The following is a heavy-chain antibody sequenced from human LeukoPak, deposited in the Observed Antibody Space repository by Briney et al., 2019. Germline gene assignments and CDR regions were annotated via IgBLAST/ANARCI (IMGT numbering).Heavy chain of an antibody. CDR2: IYYSGRT. J-gene: IGHJ5*02. V-gene: IGHV4-39*01. CDR1: GGSISSSSYY. CDR3: ARRGPDYSSGWYSSCWLDP. D-gene: IGHD6-19*01. Sequence: PAETLSLTCTVSGGSISSSSYYWGWLRQPPGKGREWLGSIYYSGRTYYNPSLKSRVTISVDTSKNQFSLKLSSVTAADTAVYYCARRGPDYSSGWYSSCWLDPWGQGTLVTVSS.